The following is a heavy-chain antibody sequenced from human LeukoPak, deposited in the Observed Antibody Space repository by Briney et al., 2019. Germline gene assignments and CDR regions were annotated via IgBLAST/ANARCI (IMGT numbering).Heavy chain of an antibody. CDR2: IYSGGST. V-gene: IGHV3-66*01. Sequence: GGSLRLSCAASGFTVSSNYMSWVRQAPGKGLEWVSVIYSGGSTYYADSVKGRFTISRDNPKNTLYLQMNSLRAEDTAVYYCARGDYYGSGSYYNLDYWGQGTLVTVSS. CDR3: ARGDYYGSGSYYNLDY. J-gene: IGHJ4*02. D-gene: IGHD3-10*01. CDR1: GFTVSSNY.